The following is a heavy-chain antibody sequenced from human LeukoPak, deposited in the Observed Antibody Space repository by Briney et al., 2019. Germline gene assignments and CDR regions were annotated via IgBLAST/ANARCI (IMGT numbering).Heavy chain of an antibody. CDR2: IFGSGGSP. Sequence: PGGSLRLSCEASGFTFGSHAMYWVRQAPGKGLEWVTGIFGSGGSPHYADSVKGRFTISRDSSRNTVYLQINSLRAEDTAVYYCGKTTVGYSSGQKPAWPVDYWGQGTLVTVSS. J-gene: IGHJ4*02. CDR1: GFTFGSHA. CDR3: GKTTVGYSSGQKPAWPVDY. V-gene: IGHV3-23*01. D-gene: IGHD5-18*01.